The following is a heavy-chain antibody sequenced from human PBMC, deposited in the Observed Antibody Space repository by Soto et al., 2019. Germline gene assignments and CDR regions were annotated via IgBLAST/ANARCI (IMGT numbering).Heavy chain of an antibody. D-gene: IGHD3-10*01. J-gene: IGHJ4*02. Sequence: SGGSLRLSCAASEFTFSSYAMTWVRQAPGKGLEWVSAISGSGVSTYYADSVKGRFTISRDSSKNTLYLQMNSLRAEDTAVYYCAGDRGVRGPVDYWGQGTLVTVSS. CDR3: AGDRGVRGPVDY. CDR2: ISGSGVST. CDR1: EFTFSSYA. V-gene: IGHV3-23*01.